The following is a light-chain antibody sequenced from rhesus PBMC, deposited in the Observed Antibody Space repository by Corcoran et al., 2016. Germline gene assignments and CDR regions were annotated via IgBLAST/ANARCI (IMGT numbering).Light chain of an antibody. CDR3: LQYSSGPYT. V-gene: IGKV1-22*01. CDR2: KAT. Sequence: DIQMTQSPSSLSASVGDTVTITCRASQSIRSRSDWYPQKPGKVPKLLIYKATSLQSGVPSRFSGHGSWTDFTLTISTIQPEDFATYYCLQYSSGPYTFGQGTKVGIK. CDR1: QSIRSR. J-gene: IGKJ2*01.